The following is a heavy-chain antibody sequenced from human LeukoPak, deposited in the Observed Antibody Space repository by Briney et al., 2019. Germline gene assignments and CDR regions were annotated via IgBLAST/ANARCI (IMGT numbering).Heavy chain of an antibody. CDR2: IIPIFGTA. CDR1: GGTFSSYA. V-gene: IGHV1-69*13. J-gene: IGHJ5*02. Sequence: GASVKVSCKASGGTFSSYAISWVRQAPGQGLEWMGGIIPIFGTANYAQKFQGGVTITADESTSTAYMELSSLRSEDTAVYYCARDLSSSGWYGEVGFDPWGQGTPVTVSS. D-gene: IGHD6-19*01. CDR3: ARDLSSSGWYGEVGFDP.